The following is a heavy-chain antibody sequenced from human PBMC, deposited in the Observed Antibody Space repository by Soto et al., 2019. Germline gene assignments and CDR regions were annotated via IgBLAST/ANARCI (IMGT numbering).Heavy chain of an antibody. V-gene: IGHV5-51*01. D-gene: IGHD6-6*01. CDR3: AGQQGTYRSSAFAY. J-gene: IGHJ4*02. CDR2: IYPCDSDT. Sequence: GESLKISCKGSGYSFTSYWIGWVRQMRGKGLEWMWIIYPCDSDTRYSPSFQGQVTISADKSISTAYLQWSSLKASDTAMYYCAGQQGTYRSSAFAYWGQGTLVTVSS. CDR1: GYSFTSYW.